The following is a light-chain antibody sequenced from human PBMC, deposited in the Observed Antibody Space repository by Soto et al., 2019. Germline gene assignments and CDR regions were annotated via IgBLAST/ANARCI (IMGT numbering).Light chain of an antibody. CDR1: QSVTIY. Sequence: EIVLTQSPATLSLSPAGRASLSCTTSQSVTIYLAWYQQRPGQAPRLLINDASRRATGIPDRFSGSGSGADFTLTISSLEPEDFAVYYCQQRSSWPITFGQGTRLEI. V-gene: IGKV3-11*01. CDR3: QQRSSWPIT. CDR2: DAS. J-gene: IGKJ5*01.